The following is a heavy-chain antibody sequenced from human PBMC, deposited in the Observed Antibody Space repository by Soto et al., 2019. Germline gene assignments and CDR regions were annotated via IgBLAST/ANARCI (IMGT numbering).Heavy chain of an antibody. J-gene: IGHJ6*02. D-gene: IGHD6-19*01. CDR2: IYYSGST. CDR3: ARAADQWLVRFRYYYGMDV. Sequence: QVQLQESGPGLVKPSQTLSLTCTVSGGSISSGGYYWSWIRQHPGKGLEWIGYIYYSGSTYYNPSLKSRVTISVDTSKNQFSLKLSSVTAADTAVYYCARAADQWLVRFRYYYGMDVWGQGTTVTVSS. V-gene: IGHV4-31*03. CDR1: GGSISSGGYY.